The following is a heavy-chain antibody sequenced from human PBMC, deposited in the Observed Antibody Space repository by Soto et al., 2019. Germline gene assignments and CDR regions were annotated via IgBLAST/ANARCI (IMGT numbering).Heavy chain of an antibody. Sequence: GGSLRLSCAASGFTFSSYGMHWVRQAPGKGLEWVAVITYDGSNKYYADSVKGRFTISRDNSKNTLYLQMNSLRAEDTAVYYCAKGPTICGVFTPLAYRGQGTLVTVSS. J-gene: IGHJ4*02. CDR3: AKGPTICGVFTPLAY. CDR2: ITYDGSNK. D-gene: IGHD3-3*01. CDR1: GFTFSSYG. V-gene: IGHV3-30*18.